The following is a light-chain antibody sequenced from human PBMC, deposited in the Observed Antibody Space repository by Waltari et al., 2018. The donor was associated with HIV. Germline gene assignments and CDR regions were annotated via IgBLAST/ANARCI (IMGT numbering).Light chain of an antibody. CDR3: CSYASTTDTYVV. Sequence: QSALTQPASVSGSPGQSITIPCTGTSSDVWGFNLVPWYQQHPGKAPKLIIYEVSKRPSGVSNRFSGSKSGSTASLTISGLQPEDEADYCCCSYASTTDTYVVFGGGTKLTVL. CDR2: EVS. J-gene: IGLJ2*01. V-gene: IGLV2-23*02. CDR1: SSDVWGFNL.